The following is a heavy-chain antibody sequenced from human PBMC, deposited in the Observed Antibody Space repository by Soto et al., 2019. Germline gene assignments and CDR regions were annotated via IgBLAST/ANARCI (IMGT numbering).Heavy chain of an antibody. CDR3: ARDGYCISTSCPYYYYGMDV. Sequence: ASVKVSCKASGYTFTSYGISWVRQAPGQGLEWMGWISAYNGNTNYAQKLQGRVTMTTDTSTSTAYMELRSLRSDDTAVYYCARDGYCISTSCPYYYYGMDVWGQGTTVTVSS. D-gene: IGHD2-2*03. CDR1: GYTFTSYG. CDR2: ISAYNGNT. J-gene: IGHJ6*02. V-gene: IGHV1-18*01.